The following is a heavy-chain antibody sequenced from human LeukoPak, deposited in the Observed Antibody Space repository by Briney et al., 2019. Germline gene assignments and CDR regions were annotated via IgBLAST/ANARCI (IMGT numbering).Heavy chain of an antibody. D-gene: IGHD5-12*01. J-gene: IGHJ4*02. V-gene: IGHV1-18*01. CDR3: ARTVQQDGYSGYDHLEYFDY. CDR1: GYTFTSYG. Sequence: ASVKVSCKASGYTFTSYGISWVRQTPGQGLEWLGWISAYNGNTNYAQKLQGRVTMTTDTSTSTAYMELRSLRSDDTAVYYCARTVQQDGYSGYDHLEYFDYWGQGTLVTVSS. CDR2: ISAYNGNT.